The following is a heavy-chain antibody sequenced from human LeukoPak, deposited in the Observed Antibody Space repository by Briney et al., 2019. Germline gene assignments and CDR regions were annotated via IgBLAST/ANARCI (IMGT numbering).Heavy chain of an antibody. V-gene: IGHV3-23*01. Sequence: GGSLRLSCAASGFTFSSYAMSWVRQAPGKGLEWVSAISGGGGSTYYADSVKGRFTISRDNSKSTLYLQMNSLRAEDTAVYYCAKSRGVVPAAIIDSRGQGTLVTVSS. CDR2: ISGGGGST. CDR1: GFTFSSYA. D-gene: IGHD2-2*01. J-gene: IGHJ4*02. CDR3: AKSRGVVPAAIIDS.